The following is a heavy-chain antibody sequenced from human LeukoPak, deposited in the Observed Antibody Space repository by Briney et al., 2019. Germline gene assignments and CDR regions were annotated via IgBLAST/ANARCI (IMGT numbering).Heavy chain of an antibody. J-gene: IGHJ5*02. V-gene: IGHV4-39*07. Sequence: SETLSLTCTVSGGSISSSSYYWGWIRQPPGKGLEWIGSIYYSGSTYYNPSLKSRVTISVDTSKNQFSLKLSSVTAADTAVYYCARRGPPRTMLRGVKSGWFDPWGQGTLVTVSS. CDR1: GGSISSSSYY. CDR2: IYYSGST. D-gene: IGHD3-10*01. CDR3: ARRGPPRTMLRGVKSGWFDP.